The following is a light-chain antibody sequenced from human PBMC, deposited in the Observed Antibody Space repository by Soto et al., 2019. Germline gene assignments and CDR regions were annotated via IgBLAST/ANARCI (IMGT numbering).Light chain of an antibody. Sequence: EIVMTQSPATLSVSPGERATLSCRASQSVSSNLAWYQQKPGQAPRLLIYGASTGATGIPARFSGSGSGTEFTLTISSLQSEDFAVHYCQQYNNWPPTFGQGTKLEIK. J-gene: IGKJ2*01. CDR3: QQYNNWPPT. V-gene: IGKV3-15*01. CDR2: GAS. CDR1: QSVSSN.